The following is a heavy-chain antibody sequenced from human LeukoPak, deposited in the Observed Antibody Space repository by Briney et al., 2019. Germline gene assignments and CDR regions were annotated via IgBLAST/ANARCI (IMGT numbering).Heavy chain of an antibody. V-gene: IGHV4-59*01. CDR2: IYYSGST. Sequence: NPSETLSLTCTVSGGSIRSYYWSWIRQPPGKGLEWIGYIYYSGSTNYNPSLKSRVTISVDTSKNQFSLKLSSVTAADTAVYYCARDVIGAMNWFDPWGQGTLVTVSS. J-gene: IGHJ5*02. D-gene: IGHD3-3*01. CDR1: GGSIRSYY. CDR3: ARDVIGAMNWFDP.